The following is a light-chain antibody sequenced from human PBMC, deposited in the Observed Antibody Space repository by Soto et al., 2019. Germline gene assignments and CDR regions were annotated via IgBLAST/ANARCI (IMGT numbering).Light chain of an antibody. Sequence: QSALTQPRSVSGSPGQSVTISCTGTSTDVGGYNYVSWYQQHPGKVPKLMLYDVSKRPSGVPDRFSGSKSGNTASLTISGLQAEDEADHYCSSYAGRDTLYVFGSGTKLTVL. CDR3: SSYAGRDTLYV. V-gene: IGLV2-11*01. CDR1: STDVGGYNY. J-gene: IGLJ1*01. CDR2: DVS.